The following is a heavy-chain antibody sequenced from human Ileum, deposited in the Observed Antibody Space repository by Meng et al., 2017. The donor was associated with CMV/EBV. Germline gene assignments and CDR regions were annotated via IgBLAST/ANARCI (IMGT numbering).Heavy chain of an antibody. V-gene: IGHV4-4*07. J-gene: IGHJ4*02. Sequence: QSSRHRLVTPSDTLSLTCTVSDGSISSYYWSWIRQSAGKGLGWIGRIHTSGTTNYNPSLKSRVTLSLDTSKDQFSLKLTSVTAADTAVYYCAREKSSCTSSTCYGVDSWGQGTLVTVSS. CDR3: AREKSSCTSSTCYGVDS. CDR1: DGSISSYY. D-gene: IGHD2-2*01. CDR2: IHTSGTT.